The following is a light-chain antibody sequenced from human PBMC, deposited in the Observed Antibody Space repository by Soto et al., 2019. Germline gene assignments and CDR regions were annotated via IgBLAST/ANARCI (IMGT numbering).Light chain of an antibody. V-gene: IGLV1-51*02. CDR3: GTWDNSLSLPYV. CDR2: ENN. J-gene: IGLJ1*01. Sequence: QSVLTQPPSVSAAPGQKVTISCSGSSSNIGNNYVSWYQQLPGTAPNLLIFENNKRPSGIPDRFSASKSGTSATLAITGLQTGDAADYYCGTWDNSLSLPYVFGTGTKVTVL. CDR1: SSNIGNNY.